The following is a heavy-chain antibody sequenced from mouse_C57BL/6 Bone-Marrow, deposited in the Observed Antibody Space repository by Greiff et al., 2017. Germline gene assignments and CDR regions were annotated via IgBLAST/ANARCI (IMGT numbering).Heavy chain of an antibody. CDR1: GYTFTDYY. Sequence: EVQLQQSGPVLVKPGASVKMSCKASGYTFTDYYMNWVKQSHGKSLEWIGVINPYNGGTSYNQKFKGKATLTVDKSSSTAYMELNSLTSEDSAVYCCARSTVVATRVGFAYWGQGTLVTVSA. CDR3: ARSTVVATRVGFAY. D-gene: IGHD1-1*01. V-gene: IGHV1-19*01. J-gene: IGHJ3*01. CDR2: INPYNGGT.